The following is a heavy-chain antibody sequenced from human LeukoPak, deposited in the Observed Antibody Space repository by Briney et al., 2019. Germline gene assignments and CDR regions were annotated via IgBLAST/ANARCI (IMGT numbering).Heavy chain of an antibody. CDR2: INPNSGGT. V-gene: IGHV1-2*02. CDR3: ARLSGYCSGGYCYFDY. J-gene: IGHJ4*02. D-gene: IGHD2-15*01. Sequence: ASVKVSCKASGGTFSSYAISWVRQAPGQGLEWMGWINPNSGGTDYAQKFQGRVTMTRDTSISTAYMDLSGLRSDDTAVYYCARLSGYCSGGYCYFDYWGQGTLVTVSS. CDR1: GGTFSSYA.